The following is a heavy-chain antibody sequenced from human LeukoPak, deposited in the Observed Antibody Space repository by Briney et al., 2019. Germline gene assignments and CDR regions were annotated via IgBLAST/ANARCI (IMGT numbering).Heavy chain of an antibody. V-gene: IGHV3-15*01. D-gene: IGHD5-24*01. CDR2: IKSKTDGGTT. Sequence: GGSLRLSCAASGFTFSDAWMSWVRQAPGKGLEWVGRIKSKTDGGTTDYAAPVKGRFTISRDDSKNTLYLQMNSLKTEDTAVYYCTEFSRGYNSDYWGQGTLVTVSS. CDR1: GFTFSDAW. J-gene: IGHJ4*02. CDR3: TEFSRGYNSDY.